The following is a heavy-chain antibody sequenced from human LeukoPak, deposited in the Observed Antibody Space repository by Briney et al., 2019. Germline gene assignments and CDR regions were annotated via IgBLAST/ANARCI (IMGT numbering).Heavy chain of an antibody. CDR3: ATGVSSWNSFDY. CDR2: FDPEDGET. CDR1: GYTLTELS. J-gene: IGHJ4*02. V-gene: IGHV1-24*01. D-gene: IGHD6-13*01. Sequence: GASVKVSCKVSGYTLTELSMHWVRQAPGKGLEWMGGFDPEDGETIYAQKFQGRVTMTEDTSTDTAYMELSSLRSEDTAVYYCATGVSSWNSFDYWGQGTLVTVSS.